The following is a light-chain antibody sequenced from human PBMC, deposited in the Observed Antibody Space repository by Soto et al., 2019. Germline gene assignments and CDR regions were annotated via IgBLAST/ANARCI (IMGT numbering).Light chain of an antibody. CDR3: QSWDDSLSGRVV. CDR1: SSNIGSNY. CDR2: SDN. J-gene: IGLJ2*01. V-gene: IGLV1-47*02. Sequence: QSVLTQPPSASGTPGQTVTISCSGSSSNIGSNYVYWYQQLPGTAPKLLIYSDNQRPSGVPDRFSGSKSGTSASLAISGLRSEDEADYYCQSWDDSLSGRVVFGGGTKVTVL.